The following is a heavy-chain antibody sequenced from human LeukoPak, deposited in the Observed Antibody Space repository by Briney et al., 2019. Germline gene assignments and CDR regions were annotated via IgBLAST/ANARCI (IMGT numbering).Heavy chain of an antibody. J-gene: IGHJ4*02. CDR3: ARAPTYSIINHFDY. V-gene: IGHV1-2*02. D-gene: IGHD2-15*01. Sequence: ASVKVSCKDSGYTFTGYYMHLLRQAPGQGLEWLGWVNPNSGCTNYAQKFQGRVAMTRDTSISTAYMELSRLRSDDTAVYYCARAPTYSIINHFDYWGQGTLVTVSS. CDR2: VNPNSGCT. CDR1: GYTFTGYY.